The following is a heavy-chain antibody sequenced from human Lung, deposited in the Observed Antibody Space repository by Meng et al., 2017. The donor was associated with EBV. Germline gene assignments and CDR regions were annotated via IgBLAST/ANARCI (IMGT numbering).Heavy chain of an antibody. Sequence: QIPLKESGPTLVKPTQTLTLTCTFSGFSLNTRGVGVGWIRQPPGKALEWLALIYWDDDNRYSPSLKSRLTITKDTSKNQVVLTMTNMDPADTGTYFCAHLIAARPFDYWGQGSLVTVSS. CDR3: AHLIAARPFDY. J-gene: IGHJ4*02. CDR1: GFSLNTRGVG. V-gene: IGHV2-5*02. D-gene: IGHD6-6*01. CDR2: IYWDDDN.